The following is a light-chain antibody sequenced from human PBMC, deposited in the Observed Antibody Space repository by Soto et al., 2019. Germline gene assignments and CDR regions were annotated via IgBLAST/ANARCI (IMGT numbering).Light chain of an antibody. CDR3: QSYDSAVSGYV. Sequence: QSALAQPPSVSGAPGQRVTISCTGSSSNIGAGYDVHWFQQLPGTAPKLVIYANSNRPLGVPDRFSGSESGASASLAITGLQAEEEADYYCQSYDSAVSGYVFGTGTKVTV. CDR1: SSNIGAGYD. J-gene: IGLJ1*01. V-gene: IGLV1-40*03. CDR2: ANS.